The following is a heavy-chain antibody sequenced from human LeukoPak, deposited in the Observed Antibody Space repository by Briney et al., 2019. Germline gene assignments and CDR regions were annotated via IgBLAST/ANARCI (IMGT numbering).Heavy chain of an antibody. CDR1: GFTFSSYG. D-gene: IGHD2-2*01. Sequence: GGSLRLSCAASGFTFSSYGMSWGRQAPGKGLEWVANIKQDGSEQYYVDSVKGRFTISRDNAKTSLYLQMNSLRAEDTAVYYCARDQRYCSSSSCPWEPFDYWGQGTLVTVSS. V-gene: IGHV3-7*05. CDR3: ARDQRYCSSSSCPWEPFDY. CDR2: IKQDGSEQ. J-gene: IGHJ4*02.